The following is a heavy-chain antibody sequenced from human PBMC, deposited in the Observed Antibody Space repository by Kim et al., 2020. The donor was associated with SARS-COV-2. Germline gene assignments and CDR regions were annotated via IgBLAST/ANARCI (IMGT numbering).Heavy chain of an antibody. V-gene: IGHV3-33*01. CDR2: NK. Sequence: NKYYAEPVKGRFTISRDNSKNTLYLQMNSLRAEDTAVYYCARVLSYYGMDVWGQGTTVTVSS. J-gene: IGHJ6*02. CDR3: ARVLSYYGMDV.